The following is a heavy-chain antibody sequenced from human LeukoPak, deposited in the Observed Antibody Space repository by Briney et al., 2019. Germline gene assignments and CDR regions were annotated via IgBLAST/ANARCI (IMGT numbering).Heavy chain of an antibody. V-gene: IGHV3-23*01. Sequence: GGSLRLSCAASGFTFSSYAMSWVRQAPGKGLEWVSAISGSGSTYYADSVKGRFTISRDNSKNTLYLQMNSLRAEDTAVYYCAKVLRGYSGYVTIVDAFDIWGQGTMVTVSS. CDR3: AKVLRGYSGYVTIVDAFDI. CDR2: ISGSGST. D-gene: IGHD5-12*01. J-gene: IGHJ3*02. CDR1: GFTFSSYA.